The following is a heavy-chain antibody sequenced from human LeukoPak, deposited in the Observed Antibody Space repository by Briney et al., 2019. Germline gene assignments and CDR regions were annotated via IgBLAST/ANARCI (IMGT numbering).Heavy chain of an antibody. D-gene: IGHD2-2*01. J-gene: IGHJ5*02. CDR1: GFTFSSYA. Sequence: GGSLRLSCAASGFTFSSYAMHWVRQAPGKGLEWVAVISYDGSNKYYADSVKGRFTISRDNSKNTLYLQMNSLRAEDTAVYYCAKGDCSSTSCFFGNWFDPWGQGTLVTVSS. V-gene: IGHV3-30-3*01. CDR3: AKGDCSSTSCFFGNWFDP. CDR2: ISYDGSNK.